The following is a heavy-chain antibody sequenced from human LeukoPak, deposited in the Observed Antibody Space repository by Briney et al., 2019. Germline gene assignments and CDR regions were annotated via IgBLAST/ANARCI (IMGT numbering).Heavy chain of an antibody. Sequence: SETLSLTCTVSVGSITSSSYYWGRIRQPPGKGLEWIASISYSGSTYYNPSLKSRVTISVDTSKNQFSLKLSSATAADTAVYYCARLPLCSSTSCSGHSAFDIWGQGTMVTVSS. D-gene: IGHD2-2*01. V-gene: IGHV4-39*01. J-gene: IGHJ3*02. CDR3: ARLPLCSSTSCSGHSAFDI. CDR2: ISYSGST. CDR1: VGSITSSSYY.